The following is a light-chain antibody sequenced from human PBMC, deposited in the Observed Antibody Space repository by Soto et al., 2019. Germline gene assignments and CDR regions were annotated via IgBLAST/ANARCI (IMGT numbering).Light chain of an antibody. V-gene: IGKV3-20*01. Sequence: EIGLTHSPGTLSLSPGERATLSCRASQSVSSSYLAWYQQKPGQAPRLLIYGASSRATGIPDRFSGSGSGTDFTLTISRLEPEDFAVYYCQQYGSSPRTFGQGTKV. CDR2: GAS. J-gene: IGKJ1*01. CDR3: QQYGSSPRT. CDR1: QSVSSSY.